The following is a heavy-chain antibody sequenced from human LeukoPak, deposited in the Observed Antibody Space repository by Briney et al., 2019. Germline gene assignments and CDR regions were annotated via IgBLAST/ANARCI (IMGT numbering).Heavy chain of an antibody. D-gene: IGHD2-15*01. CDR2: IYSGGST. J-gene: IGHJ4*02. V-gene: IGHV3-53*01. CDR3: ARGSSSSRSDALDY. Sequence: PGGSLGLSCAASGFTVRSNYMSWGRQAPGKGLGWVSVIYSGGSTYYADSVKGRFTISRDNSKNTLYLQMNSLRAEDTAVYYCARGSSSSRSDALDYWGQGTLVTVSS. CDR1: GFTVRSNY.